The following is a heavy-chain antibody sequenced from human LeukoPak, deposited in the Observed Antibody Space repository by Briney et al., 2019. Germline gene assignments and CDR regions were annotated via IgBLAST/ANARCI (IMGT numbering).Heavy chain of an antibody. J-gene: IGHJ4*02. D-gene: IGHD6-19*01. CDR1: GGSISSGSYY. CDR2: IYTSGST. Sequence: SETLSLTCTVSGGSISSGSYYWSWIRQPAGKGLEWIGRIYTSGSTNYNPSLKSRVTISVDASENQLSLKLSSVTAADTAVYYCARPAVAGPYYFDYWGQGTLVTVSS. CDR3: ARPAVAGPYYFDY. V-gene: IGHV4-61*02.